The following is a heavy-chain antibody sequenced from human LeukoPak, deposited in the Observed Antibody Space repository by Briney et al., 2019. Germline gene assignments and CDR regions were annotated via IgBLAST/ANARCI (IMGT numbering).Heavy chain of an antibody. D-gene: IGHD2-21*02. CDR3: ARAPYDCGGDCYSFIDY. V-gene: IGHV3-21*01. Sequence: GGSLRLSCAASGFTFSSYSMNWVRQAPGKGLEWVSSITSSSSYIYYADSVKGLFTISRDNAKNSLYLQMNSLRAEDTAVYYCARAPYDCGGDCYSFIDYWGQGTLVTVSS. CDR1: GFTFSSYS. CDR2: ITSSSSYI. J-gene: IGHJ4*02.